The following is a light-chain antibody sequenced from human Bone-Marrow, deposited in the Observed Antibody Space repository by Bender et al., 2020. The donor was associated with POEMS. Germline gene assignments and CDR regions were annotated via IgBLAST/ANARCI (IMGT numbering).Light chain of an antibody. V-gene: IGLV2-14*02. Sequence: QSALTQPASVSGSPGQSIIISCTGTSSDVGTYDLVSWYQQYPGKAPKLMIYEVSKRPSGVSHRFSGSKSGNTASLTISGLQAEDEADYYCSSYTTSSPSFGTGTKVSVL. CDR3: SSYTTSSPS. CDR1: SSDVGTYDL. J-gene: IGLJ1*01. CDR2: EVS.